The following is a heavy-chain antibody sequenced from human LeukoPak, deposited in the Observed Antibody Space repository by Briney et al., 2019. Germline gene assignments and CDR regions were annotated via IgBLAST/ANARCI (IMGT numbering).Heavy chain of an antibody. D-gene: IGHD1-26*01. CDR3: ARDRGIVGATIWYFDL. V-gene: IGHV3-33*08. J-gene: IGHJ2*01. CDR1: GYRFSPYW. CDR2: IWYDGSNK. Sequence: PGGSLRLSCAASGYRFSPYWMSWVRQTPGKGLEWVAAIWYDGSNKYFADSVKGRFTLSRDNSKNTLYLQMNSLRAEDTAVYYCARDRGIVGATIWYFDLWGRGTLVTVSS.